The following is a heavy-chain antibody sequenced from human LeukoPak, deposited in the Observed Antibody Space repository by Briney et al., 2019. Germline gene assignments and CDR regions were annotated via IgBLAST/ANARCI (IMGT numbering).Heavy chain of an antibody. J-gene: IGHJ4*02. D-gene: IGHD5-18*01. CDR1: GFTFSSYS. CDR3: ARDGIQLWWDY. Sequence: GGSLRLPCAASGFTFSSYSMNWVRQAPGKGLEWVSSISSSSSYIYYADSVKGRFTISRDNAKNSLYLQMNSLRAEDTAVYYGARDGIQLWWDYWGQGTLVTVSS. CDR2: ISSSSSYI. V-gene: IGHV3-21*01.